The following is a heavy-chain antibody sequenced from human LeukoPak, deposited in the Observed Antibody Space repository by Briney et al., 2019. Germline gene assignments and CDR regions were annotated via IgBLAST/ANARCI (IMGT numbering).Heavy chain of an antibody. J-gene: IGHJ4*02. D-gene: IGHD5-12*01. CDR3: ARDDRRGYSDYDF. Sequence: GGSLTLSCVASGFTFSNYWMSWVRQAPGKGLEWVANIKQDGSGKYFVDSVKGRFTISRDNAKSTLYLQMNSLRAEDTAVYYCARDDRRGYSDYDFWGQGTLVTVSS. CDR1: GFTFSNYW. CDR2: IKQDGSGK. V-gene: IGHV3-7*01.